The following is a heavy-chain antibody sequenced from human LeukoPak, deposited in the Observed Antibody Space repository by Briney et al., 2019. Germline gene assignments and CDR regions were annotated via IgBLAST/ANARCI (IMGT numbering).Heavy chain of an antibody. V-gene: IGHV1-69*13. J-gene: IGHJ4*02. CDR2: IIPIFGTA. Sequence: GASVKVSCKASGGTFSSYAISWVRQAPGQGLEWMGGIIPIFGTANYAQKFQGRVTITADESTSTAYMELSSLRSEDTAVYYCARYYSGWYYLDYWGRGTLVTVSS. D-gene: IGHD6-19*01. CDR3: ARYYSGWYYLDY. CDR1: GGTFSSYA.